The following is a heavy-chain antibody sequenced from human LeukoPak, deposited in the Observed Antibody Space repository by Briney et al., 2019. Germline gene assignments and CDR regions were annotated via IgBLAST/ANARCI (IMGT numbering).Heavy chain of an antibody. CDR3: ARLVVSVTTENRRDWFDP. V-gene: IGHV4-59*08. J-gene: IGHJ5*02. Sequence: SETLSLTCTVSGGSIRSHYWSWIRQPPGKGLEWIGYIYYSGSTNYNPSLKRRVTISVDTSKNQFSLKLSSVTAADTAVYYCARLVVSVTTENRRDWFDPWGQGTLVTVSS. D-gene: IGHD4-17*01. CDR1: GGSIRSHY. CDR2: IYYSGST.